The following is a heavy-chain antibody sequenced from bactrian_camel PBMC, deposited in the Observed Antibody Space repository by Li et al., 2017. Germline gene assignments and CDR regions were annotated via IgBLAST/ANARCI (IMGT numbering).Heavy chain of an antibody. J-gene: IGHJ4*01. CDR1: GYMAHPYC. V-gene: IGHV3S53*01. Sequence: QLVESGGGSVQAGGSLRLSCVVSGYMAHPYCMGWFRQPPGKGRDGVAAFECDGETNYRVTVKGRFTVSKDRATSTLYLQMNNLKPDDTATYHCAAGPSFGVGWPQYEYNTWGQGTQVTVS. CDR3: AAGPSFGVGWPQYEYNT. CDR2: FECDGET. D-gene: IGHD5*01.